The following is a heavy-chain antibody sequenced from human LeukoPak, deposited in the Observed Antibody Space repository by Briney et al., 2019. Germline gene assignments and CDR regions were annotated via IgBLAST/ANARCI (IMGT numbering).Heavy chain of an antibody. J-gene: IGHJ4*02. CDR2: IYYGGST. Sequence: SQTLSLTCTVSGDSISSGDYYWSWVRQPPGKGLEWIGYIYYGGSTYCNPSLKSRVTISVDTSKNQFSLKLSSATAVDTAIYYCARRRSDILTGYDYWGQGTLVTVSS. CDR3: ARRRSDILTGYDY. V-gene: IGHV4-30-4*08. CDR1: GDSISSGDYY. D-gene: IGHD3-9*01.